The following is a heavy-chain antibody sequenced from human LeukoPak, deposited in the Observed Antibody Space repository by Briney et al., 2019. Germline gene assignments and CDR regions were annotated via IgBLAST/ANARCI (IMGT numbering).Heavy chain of an antibody. CDR3: ARSLGFDY. CDR1: GFTFSDYW. V-gene: IGHV3-7*01. J-gene: IGHJ4*02. D-gene: IGHD6-13*01. Sequence: GGSLRLSCAASGFTFSDYWMNWVRQAPGKGLEWVANIKQDSSEEYYVDSVKGRFTISRDKAKNSLFLQMNSLRAEDTAVYYCARSLGFDYWGQGTLVTVSS. CDR2: IKQDSSEE.